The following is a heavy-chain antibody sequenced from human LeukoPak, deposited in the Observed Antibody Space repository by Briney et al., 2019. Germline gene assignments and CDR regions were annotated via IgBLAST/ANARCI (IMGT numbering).Heavy chain of an antibody. CDR3: ARHEEEDGYNAKTFDY. D-gene: IGHD5-24*01. J-gene: IGHJ4*02. CDR1: GDSISSSGNF. CDR2: TYYSRNT. Sequence: SETLSLTCTVSGDSISSSGNFWGWVRQPPGRGLEWIASTYYSRNTYYNPSLKSRVTISVDTSKNQSSLKLSSVTAADTAVYYCARHEEEDGYNAKTFDYWGQGTLVTVSS. V-gene: IGHV4-39*01.